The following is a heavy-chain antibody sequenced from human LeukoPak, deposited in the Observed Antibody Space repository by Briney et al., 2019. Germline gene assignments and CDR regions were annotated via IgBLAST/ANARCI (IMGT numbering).Heavy chain of an antibody. CDR2: IKQDGSEK. V-gene: IGHV3-7*03. J-gene: IGHJ6*03. CDR3: ARDGAVADGDYYYYYMDV. CDR1: GFTFSSYW. D-gene: IGHD6-19*01. Sequence: PGGSLRLSCAASGFTFSSYWMSWVRQAPGKGLEWVANIKQDGSEKYYVDSVKGRFTISRDNAKNSLYLQTNSLRAEDTAVYYCARDGAVADGDYYYYYMDVWGKGTTVTVSS.